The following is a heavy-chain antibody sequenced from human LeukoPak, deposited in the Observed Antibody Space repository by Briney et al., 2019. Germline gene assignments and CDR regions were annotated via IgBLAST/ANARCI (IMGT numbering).Heavy chain of an antibody. CDR2: IIPIFGTA. V-gene: IGHV1-69*13. CDR3: AREGYYYDSSGYRTHFDY. D-gene: IGHD3-22*01. Sequence: ASVKVSCKASGGTFSSYAISWVRQAPGQGLEWMGGIIPIFGTANYAQKFQGRVTITADESTSTAYMELSSLRSGDTAVYYCAREGYYYDSSGYRTHFDYWGQGTLVTVSS. J-gene: IGHJ4*02. CDR1: GGTFSSYA.